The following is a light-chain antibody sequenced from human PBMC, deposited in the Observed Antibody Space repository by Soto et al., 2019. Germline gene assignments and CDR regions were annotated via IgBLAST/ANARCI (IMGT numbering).Light chain of an antibody. CDR1: SSNIGTNT. V-gene: IGLV1-44*01. J-gene: IGLJ2*01. CDR3: AAWDDSLNGVL. Sequence: QSVLTQPPSASGTPGQRVTISCSGSSSNIGTNTVNWYQELPGTAPKLLIYNNNQRPSGVPDLFSGSKSGTSASLAISGLQSEDEADYYCAAWDDSLNGVLFGGGTKLTVL. CDR2: NNN.